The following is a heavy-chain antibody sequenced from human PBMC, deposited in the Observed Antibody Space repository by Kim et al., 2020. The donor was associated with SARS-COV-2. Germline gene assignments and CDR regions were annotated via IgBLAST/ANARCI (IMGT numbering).Heavy chain of an antibody. V-gene: IGHV3-73*01. D-gene: IGHD3-10*01. Sequence: GGSLRLSCAASGFTFSGSAMHWVRQASGKGLGWVGRIRSKANSYATAYAASVKGRFTISRDDSKNTAYLQMNSLKTEDTAVYYCTRHGTVIGSGSSFRVYWGQGTLVTVSS. CDR2: IRSKANSYAT. CDR3: TRHGTVIGSGSSFRVY. CDR1: GFTFSGSA. J-gene: IGHJ4*02.